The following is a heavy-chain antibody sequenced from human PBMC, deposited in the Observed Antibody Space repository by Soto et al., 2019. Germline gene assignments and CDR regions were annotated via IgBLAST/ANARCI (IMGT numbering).Heavy chain of an antibody. CDR3: ARDFIDSENNYYGMDV. J-gene: IGHJ6*02. D-gene: IGHD1-26*01. CDR1: GGSIRSGIYY. CDR2: INYIGNT. V-gene: IGHV4-31*03. Sequence: QVQLQESGPGLVRPSQTLSLTCTVSGGSIRSGIYYWSWIRQHPGNGLEWIGYINYIGNTYSNPSLQSRVTISVDTSKNLFSMELRSVTAADTAVYYCARDFIDSENNYYGMDVLGQCASVTVSS.